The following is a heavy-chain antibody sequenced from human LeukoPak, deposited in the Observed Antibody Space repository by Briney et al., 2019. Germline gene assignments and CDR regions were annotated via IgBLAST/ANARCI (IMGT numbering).Heavy chain of an antibody. CDR1: DGSISDYF. CDR2: VYFSGSA. V-gene: IGHV4-59*01. D-gene: IGHD2-15*01. Sequence: SETLSLTCTVSDGSISDYFWSWIRQPPGKGLEYLGYVYFSGSAYYNPSLKSRVTISIDTSKNQFSLGLTSVTAADTARYYCARGGRHCSGGSCYLLDYWGQGTLVTVSS. CDR3: ARGGRHCSGGSCYLLDY. J-gene: IGHJ4*02.